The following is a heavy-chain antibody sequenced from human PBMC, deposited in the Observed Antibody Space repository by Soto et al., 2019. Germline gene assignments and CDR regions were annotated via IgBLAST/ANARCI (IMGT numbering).Heavy chain of an antibody. CDR2: INPSGGST. CDR1: GYIFTNHY. V-gene: IGHV1-46*01. D-gene: IGHD3-22*01. Sequence: XSVKVSFNASGYIFTNHYIHLVRQSPGQGLEWRGIINPSGGSTNYLQKFQGRITMTRDTSTSTVYMELSSLRSEDTAVYFCARADYYDSSGFYYDCWGQGSLVTVSS. J-gene: IGHJ4*02. CDR3: ARADYYDSSGFYYDC.